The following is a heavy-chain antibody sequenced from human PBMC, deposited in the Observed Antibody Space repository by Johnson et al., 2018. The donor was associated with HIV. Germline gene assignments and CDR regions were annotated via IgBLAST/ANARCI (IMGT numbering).Heavy chain of an antibody. Sequence: VQLVESGGGLVQPGRSLRLSCAASGFTFDDYAMHWVRQAPGKGLEWVSAIGTAGDTYYPGSVKGRFTISRENAKNSLYLQMNSLRAGDTAVYYCARGGRKWELLGDDAFDIWGQGTMVTVSS. CDR1: GFTFDDYA. CDR3: ARGGRKWELLGDDAFDI. D-gene: IGHD1-26*01. V-gene: IGHV3-13*01. CDR2: IGTAGDT. J-gene: IGHJ3*02.